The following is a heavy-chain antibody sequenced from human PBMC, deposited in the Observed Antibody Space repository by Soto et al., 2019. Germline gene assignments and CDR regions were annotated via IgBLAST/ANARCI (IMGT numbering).Heavy chain of an antibody. J-gene: IGHJ4*02. D-gene: IGHD3-16*01. CDR2: ISGSGGST. CDR1: GFTFSSYA. Sequence: GGSLRLSCAASGFTFSSYAMSWVRQAPGKGLEWASAISGSGGSTYYADSVKGRFTISRDNSKNTLYLQMNSLRTEDTAVYYCANSLRSHHPLTFDYWGQGTLVTVSS. V-gene: IGHV3-23*01. CDR3: ANSLRSHHPLTFDY.